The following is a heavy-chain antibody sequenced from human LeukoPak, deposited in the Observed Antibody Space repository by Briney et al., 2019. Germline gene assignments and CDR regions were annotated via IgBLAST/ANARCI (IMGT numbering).Heavy chain of an antibody. Sequence: GASVKVSCKASGGTFSSYAMSWVRQAPGKGLEWVSAISGSGGSTYYADSVKGRFTISRDNSKNTLYLQMNSLRAEDTAVYYCAKVYDSSGYYNYYYYYGMDVWGQGTAVTVSS. CDR2: ISGSGGST. D-gene: IGHD3-22*01. J-gene: IGHJ6*02. CDR3: AKVYDSSGYYNYYYYYGMDV. V-gene: IGHV3-23*01. CDR1: GGTFSSYA.